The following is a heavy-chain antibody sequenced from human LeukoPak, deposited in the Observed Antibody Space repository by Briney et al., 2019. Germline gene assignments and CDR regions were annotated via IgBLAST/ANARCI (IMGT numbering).Heavy chain of an antibody. V-gene: IGHV4-4*02. D-gene: IGHD2-15*01. CDR1: GGSISSSNW. Sequence: SGTLSLTCAVSGGSISSSNWWSWVRQPPGKGLEWIGEIYHSGSTNYNPSLKSRVTISVDKSKNQFSLKLSSVTAADTAVYYCARGELRRYCSGGSCWFDPWGQGTLVTVSS. CDR2: IYHSGST. J-gene: IGHJ5*02. CDR3: ARGELRRYCSGGSCWFDP.